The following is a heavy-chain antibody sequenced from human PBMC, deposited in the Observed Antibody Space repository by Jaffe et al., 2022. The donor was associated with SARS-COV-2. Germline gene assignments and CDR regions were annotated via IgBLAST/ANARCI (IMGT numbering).Heavy chain of an antibody. J-gene: IGHJ4*02. CDR1: GYTFTGYY. V-gene: IGHV1-2*02. Sequence: QVQLVQSGAEVKKPGASVKVSCKASGYTFTGYYMHWVRQAPGQGLEWMGWINPNSGGTNYAQKFQGRVTMTRDTSISTAYMELSRLRSDDTAVYYCARVPRYCSGGSCYYFDYWGQGTLVTVSS. D-gene: IGHD2-15*01. CDR3: ARVPRYCSGGSCYYFDY. CDR2: INPNSGGT.